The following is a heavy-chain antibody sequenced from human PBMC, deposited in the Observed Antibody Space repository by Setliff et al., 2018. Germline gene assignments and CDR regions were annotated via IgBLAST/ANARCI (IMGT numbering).Heavy chain of an antibody. CDR2: MYYGGST. CDR1: DGSISSDDYY. D-gene: IGHD3-16*01. J-gene: IGHJ3*02. Sequence: SETLSLTCSVSDGSISSDDYYWAWIRQPPGKGLEWIGSMYYGGSTSYHSPFRSRVTISVDTSKRQFSLRLPSVTAADTAVYFCARHGGPAGDAFDIWGQGTMVTVS. CDR3: ARHGGPAGDAFDI. V-gene: IGHV4-39*01.